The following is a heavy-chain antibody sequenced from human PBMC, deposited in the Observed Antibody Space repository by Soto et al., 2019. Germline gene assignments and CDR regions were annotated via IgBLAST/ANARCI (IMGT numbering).Heavy chain of an antibody. Sequence: PSETLSLTCTVSGGSISSYYWSWIRQPPGKGLEWIGYIYYSGSTNYNPSLKSRVTISVDTSKNQFSLKLSSVTAADTAVYYCARSGGWGEYSSAIDYWGQGTLVTVSS. J-gene: IGHJ4*02. D-gene: IGHD6-6*01. V-gene: IGHV4-59*01. CDR2: IYYSGST. CDR3: ARSGGWGEYSSAIDY. CDR1: GGSISSYY.